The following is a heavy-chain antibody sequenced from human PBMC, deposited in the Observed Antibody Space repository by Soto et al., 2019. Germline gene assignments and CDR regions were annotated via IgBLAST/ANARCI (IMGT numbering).Heavy chain of an antibody. CDR1: GGSISSGGYS. CDR3: ARHYAYSSGWYDA. CDR2: IYHSGST. Sequence: SETLSLTCAVSGGSISSGGYSWSWIRQPPGKGLEWIGYIYHSGSTYYNPSLKSRVTISLDRSKNQFSLKLSSVTAAETAVYYCARHYAYSSGWYDAWGQGTLVTVSS. J-gene: IGHJ5*02. V-gene: IGHV4-30-2*01. D-gene: IGHD3-16*01.